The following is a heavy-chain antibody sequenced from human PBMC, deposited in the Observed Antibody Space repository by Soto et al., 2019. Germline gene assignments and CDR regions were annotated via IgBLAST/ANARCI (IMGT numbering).Heavy chain of an antibody. D-gene: IGHD1-1*01. J-gene: IGHJ4*02. CDR3: VRDLYRSATMPCLDH. CDR2: ISDTGGDS. V-gene: IGHV3-23*01. Sequence: VGSLRFSCEASGFTFINYAMSWVRQSPGKGLEWVSSISDTGGDSYYADSMDGRFTVSRDNSKNTLYLQINSLRAEDTAIYYCVRDLYRSATMPCLDHWGQGALVTVSS. CDR1: GFTFINYA.